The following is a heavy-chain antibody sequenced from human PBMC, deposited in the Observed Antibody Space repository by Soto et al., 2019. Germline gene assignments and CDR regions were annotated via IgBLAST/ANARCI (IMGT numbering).Heavy chain of an antibody. Sequence: QVQLVQSGAEVKKPGSSVKVSCKASGGTFSSYAISWVRQAPGQGLEWMGGIIPIFGTANYAQKFQGRVTIXXDXSXXTAYMELSSLRSEDTAVYYCAARPAPRSQYNWFDPWGQGTLVTVSS. CDR1: GGTFSSYA. D-gene: IGHD6-6*01. CDR2: IIPIFGTA. CDR3: AARPAPRSQYNWFDP. J-gene: IGHJ5*02. V-gene: IGHV1-69*12.